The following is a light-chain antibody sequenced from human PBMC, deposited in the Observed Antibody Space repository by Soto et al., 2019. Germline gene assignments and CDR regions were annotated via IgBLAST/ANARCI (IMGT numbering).Light chain of an antibody. J-gene: IGLJ1*01. CDR2: DVS. CDR3: KSYTTTSTYV. V-gene: IGLV2-14*01. Sequence: QSVLTHPASVSGSPGQSIAISCTGTNSDVGAYNYVSWYQQPPGKAPKLMIYDVSNRPSGVSDRFSGSKSGNMASLTISGLQTEDEADYYCKSYTTTSTYVFGTGTKVTVL. CDR1: NSDVGAYNY.